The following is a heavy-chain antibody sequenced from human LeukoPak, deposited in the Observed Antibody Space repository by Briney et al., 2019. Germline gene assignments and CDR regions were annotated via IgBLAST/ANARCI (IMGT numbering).Heavy chain of an antibody. CDR2: INPSGGST. D-gene: IGHD3-3*01. Sequence: ASVKVSCKASGYTFTSYYMHWVRQAPGQGLEWMGIINPSGGSTSYAQKFQGRVTMTRNTSISTAYMELSSLRSEDTAVYYCARVSGDDFWSGYYLDYWGQGTLVTVSS. CDR1: GYTFTSYY. J-gene: IGHJ4*02. V-gene: IGHV1-46*01. CDR3: ARVSGDDFWSGYYLDY.